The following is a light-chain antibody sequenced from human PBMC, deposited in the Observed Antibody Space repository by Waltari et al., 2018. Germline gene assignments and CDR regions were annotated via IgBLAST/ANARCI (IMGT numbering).Light chain of an antibody. CDR2: WAS. V-gene: IGKV4-1*01. CDR1: QSVLYSSNNKNY. J-gene: IGKJ3*01. CDR3: QQYYSTPT. Sequence: DIVMTPSPDSLAVSMGGKATIHFKYSQSVLYSSNNKNYLAWYQQKPGQPPKLLIYWASTRESGFPDRFSGSGSGTDFTLTISSLQAEDVAVYYCQQYYSTPTFGPGTTVDIK.